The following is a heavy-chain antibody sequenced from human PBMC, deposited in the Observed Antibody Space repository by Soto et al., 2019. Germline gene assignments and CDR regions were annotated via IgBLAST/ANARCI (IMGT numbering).Heavy chain of an antibody. CDR3: ARSIAAAGLYYYGMDV. Sequence: QVQLVQSGAEVKKPGSSVKVSCKASGGTFSSYAISWVRKAPGQGLEWLGGIIPIFGTANYAQKFQGRVTITADKSTSTAYMELSSLRSEDTAVYYCARSIAAAGLYYYGMDVGGQGTTVTVSS. CDR1: GGTFSSYA. D-gene: IGHD6-13*01. CDR2: IIPIFGTA. V-gene: IGHV1-69*06. J-gene: IGHJ6*02.